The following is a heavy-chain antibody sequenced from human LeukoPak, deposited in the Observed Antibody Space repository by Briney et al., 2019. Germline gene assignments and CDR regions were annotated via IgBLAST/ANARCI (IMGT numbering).Heavy chain of an antibody. CDR3: AKVKRSGSSEFFDY. CDR1: GFTVSNNY. CDR2: ISWNSGSI. Sequence: SGGSLRLSCAVSGFTVSNNYMSWVRQAPGKGLEWVSGISWNSGSIGYADSVKGRFTISRDNAKNSLYLQMNSLRAEDTALYYCAKVKRSGSSEFFDYWGQGTLVTVSS. J-gene: IGHJ4*02. D-gene: IGHD3-10*01. V-gene: IGHV3-9*01.